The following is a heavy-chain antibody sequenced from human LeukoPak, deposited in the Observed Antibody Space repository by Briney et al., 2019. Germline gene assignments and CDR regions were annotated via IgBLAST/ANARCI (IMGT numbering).Heavy chain of an antibody. CDR1: DGSFSGHY. Sequence: SETLSLICAVCDGSFSGHYWSWVRQAPGKGLEWIGEINESGTTNYNPSLKRRVTISRDTSKNQFSLKLTSLTAADTAVYYCARGGGLRMFYASPFRYWGQGTLVTVSS. V-gene: IGHV4-34*01. D-gene: IGHD3-16*01. CDR3: ARGGGLRMFYASPFRY. CDR2: INESGTT. J-gene: IGHJ4*02.